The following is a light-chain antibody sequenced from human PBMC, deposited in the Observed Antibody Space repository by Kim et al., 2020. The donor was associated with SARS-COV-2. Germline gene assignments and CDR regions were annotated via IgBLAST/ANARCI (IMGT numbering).Light chain of an antibody. V-gene: IGLV3-21*04. CDR1: NIGSKS. CDR3: QVWDRSTDHQI. CDR2: YDS. Sequence: SSELTQAPSVSVAPGQTARIACGGDNIGSKSVQWYQQRPGQAPVLVIYYDSDRPSEIPERISGSKSGNTATLTITMVEAGDEADYYCQVWDRSTDHQIFGPGTKVTVL. J-gene: IGLJ1*01.